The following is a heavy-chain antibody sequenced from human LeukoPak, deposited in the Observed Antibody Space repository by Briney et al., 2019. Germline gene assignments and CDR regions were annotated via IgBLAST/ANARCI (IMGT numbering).Heavy chain of an antibody. CDR1: GYTFTVYY. CDR2: INPNSGGT. V-gene: IGHV1-2*02. D-gene: IGHD6-13*01. CDR3: ARDRGYSSSWFYYYYYMDV. Sequence: ASVTVSFKSSGYTFTVYYMHWVRQAPGQGGEWMGWINPNSGGTNYAQKFQGRVTMTSDTSISTAYMELSRLRSDDTAVYYCARDRGYSSSWFYYYYYMDVWGKGTTVTISS. J-gene: IGHJ6*03.